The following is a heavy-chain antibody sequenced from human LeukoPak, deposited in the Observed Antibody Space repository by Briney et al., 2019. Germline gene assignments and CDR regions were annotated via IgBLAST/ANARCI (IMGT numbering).Heavy chain of an antibody. D-gene: IGHD4-17*01. J-gene: IGHJ4*02. CDR3: AEDVYGDYGGLDY. CDR2: IRGSDGST. CDR1: GFLFSTYA. Sequence: GGSLRLSCAASGFLFSTYAMSWVRQAPGKGLEWVSSIRGSDGSTYYADSVKGRFAISRDNSKNTLYLQMNSLRAEDTAVYYCAEDVYGDYGGLDYWGQGTLVTVSS. V-gene: IGHV3-23*01.